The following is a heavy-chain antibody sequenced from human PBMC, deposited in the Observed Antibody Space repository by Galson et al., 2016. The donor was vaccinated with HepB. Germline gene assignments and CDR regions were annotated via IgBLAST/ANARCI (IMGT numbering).Heavy chain of an antibody. CDR2: IWYDGSNK. CDR3: AREWTSTPESFGMDV. CDR1: GFSFSNYG. Sequence: SLRLSCAASGFSFSNYGMHWVRQAPGKGLEWVAFIWYDGSNKNYSDSVQGRITIPRDNSKNTLYLQMKNLRVEDTAVYYCAREWTSTPESFGMDVWGQGTTVSVSS. V-gene: IGHV3-33*01. D-gene: IGHD2-2*01. J-gene: IGHJ6*02.